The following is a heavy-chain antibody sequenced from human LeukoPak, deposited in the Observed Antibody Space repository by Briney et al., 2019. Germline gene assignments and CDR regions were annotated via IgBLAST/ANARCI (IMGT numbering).Heavy chain of an antibody. CDR1: GYTFTSYG. CDR3: ARIYYYGSGSYYKFWFDP. CDR2: XXXXNGNT. J-gene: IGHJ5*02. D-gene: IGHD3-10*01. Sequence: AASVKVSCKASGYTFTSYGISWVRQAPGQGLEXXXXXXXXNGNTNYAQKLQGRVTMTTDTSTSTAYMELRSLRSDDTAVYYCARIYYYGSGSYYKFWFDPWGQGTLVTVSS. V-gene: IGHV1-18*01.